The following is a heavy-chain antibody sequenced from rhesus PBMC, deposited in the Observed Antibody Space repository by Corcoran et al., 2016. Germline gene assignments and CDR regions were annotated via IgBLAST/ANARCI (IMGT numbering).Heavy chain of an antibody. CDR2: IRNKAKGGTG. V-gene: IGHV3-116*02. J-gene: IGHJ4*01. CDR3: TRRAGVTNFDY. Sequence: EVRLVESGGGLVQPGGSLRLSCAASGFSFSDYYMSWVRQAPGKGPEWVGLIRNKAKGGTGEYAASVTGRFTISRDDSKSIASLHMNSLKTEDTAVYYCTRRAGVTNFDYWGQGVLVTVSS. D-gene: IGHD3-34*01. CDR1: GFSFSDYY.